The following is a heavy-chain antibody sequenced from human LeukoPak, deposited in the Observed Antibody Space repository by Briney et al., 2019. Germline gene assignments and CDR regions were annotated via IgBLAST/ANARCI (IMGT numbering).Heavy chain of an antibody. Sequence: ASVKVSCKASGGTFSSYAMSWVRQAPGKGLEWVSAISGSGGSTYYADSVKGRFTISRDNSKNTLYLQMNSLRAEDTAVYYCAKDRGMDSSSNAFDIWGQGTMVTVSS. CDR3: AKDRGMDSSSNAFDI. D-gene: IGHD6-6*01. CDR1: GGTFSSYA. CDR2: ISGSGGST. J-gene: IGHJ3*02. V-gene: IGHV3-23*01.